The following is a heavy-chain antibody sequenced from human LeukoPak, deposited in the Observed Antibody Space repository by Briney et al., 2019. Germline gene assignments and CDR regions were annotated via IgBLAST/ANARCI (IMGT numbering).Heavy chain of an antibody. CDR1: GYTFTSYY. V-gene: IGHV1-46*01. D-gene: IGHD2-8*01. CDR3: ARDRGKREDAIPPWSVPDY. J-gene: IGHJ4*02. CDR2: INPSGGST. Sequence: GASVKVSCKASGYTFTSYYVHWVRRAPGQGLEWMGIINPSGGSTSYAQKFQGRVTMTRDTSTSTVYMELSSLRSEDTAVYYCARDRGKREDAIPPWSVPDYWGQGSLVTVSS.